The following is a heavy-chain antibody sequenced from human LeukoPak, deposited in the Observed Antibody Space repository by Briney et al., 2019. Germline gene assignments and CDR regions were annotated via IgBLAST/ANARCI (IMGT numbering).Heavy chain of an antibody. J-gene: IGHJ4*02. CDR2: ISWNSGSI. Sequence: GGSLRLSCAASGFTFDDYAMHWVRHAPGKGLEWVSGISWNSGSIVYADSVKGRFTISRDNAKNSLYLQMNSLRAEDTALYYRAKGDGRSGSVDYWGQGTLVTVSS. CDR3: AKGDGRSGSVDY. CDR1: GFTFDDYA. V-gene: IGHV3-9*01. D-gene: IGHD5-24*01.